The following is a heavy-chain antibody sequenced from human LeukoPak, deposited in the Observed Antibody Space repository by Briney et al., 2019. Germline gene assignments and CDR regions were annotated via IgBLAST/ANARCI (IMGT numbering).Heavy chain of an antibody. CDR2: FDPEDGET. J-gene: IGHJ5*02. CDR3: ASVEGSGWNNWFDP. D-gene: IGHD6-19*01. Sequence: ASVKVSCKVSGYTLTELSMHRVRQAPGKGLEWMGGFDPEDGETIYAQKFQGRVTMTEDTSTVTAYMELSSLRSEDTAVYYCASVEGSGWNNWFDPWGQGTLVTVSS. CDR1: GYTLTELS. V-gene: IGHV1-24*01.